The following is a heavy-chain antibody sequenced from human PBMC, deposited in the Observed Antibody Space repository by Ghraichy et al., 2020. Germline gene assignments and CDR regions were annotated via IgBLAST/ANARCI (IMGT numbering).Heavy chain of an antibody. CDR2: INSDGSST. CDR1: GFTFSSYW. CDR3: APMTMVYASINNNWFDP. D-gene: IGHD2-8*01. J-gene: IGHJ5*02. V-gene: IGHV3-74*01. Sequence: GGSLRLSCAASGFTFSSYWMHWVRQAPGKGLVWVSRINSDGSSTSYADSVKGRFTISRDNAKNTLYLQMNSLRAEDTAVYYCAPMTMVYASINNNWFDPWGQGTLVTVSS.